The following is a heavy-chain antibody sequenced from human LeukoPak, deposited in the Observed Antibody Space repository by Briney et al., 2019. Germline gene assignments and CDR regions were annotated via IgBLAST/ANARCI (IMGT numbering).Heavy chain of an antibody. J-gene: IGHJ4*02. Sequence: PGGSLRLSCAASGFTFSSYAMHWVRQAPGKGLEWVAVISYDGSNKYYADSAKGRFTISRDNSKNTLYLQMNSLRSEDTAVYYCARGNRRVDFWSGYFTALHHETAFDYWGQGTLVTVSS. D-gene: IGHD3-3*01. CDR1: GFTFSSYA. V-gene: IGHV3-30-3*01. CDR3: ARGNRRVDFWSGYFTALHHETAFDY. CDR2: ISYDGSNK.